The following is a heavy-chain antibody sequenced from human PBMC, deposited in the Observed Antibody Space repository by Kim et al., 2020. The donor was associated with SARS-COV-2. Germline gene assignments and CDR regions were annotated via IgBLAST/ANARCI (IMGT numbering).Heavy chain of an antibody. Sequence: GGSLRLSCAASGFTFSSFAMPWVRQAPGKGLEWVSILSDSGGDTFYADSVKGRFTISRDNSKNSLYLQMNSLRAEDTAVYYCAKKAIPARGQWYFDLWGRGALVTVSS. V-gene: IGHV3-23*01. D-gene: IGHD2-2*02. J-gene: IGHJ2*01. CDR3: AKKAIPARGQWYFDL. CDR1: GFTFSSFA. CDR2: LSDSGGDT.